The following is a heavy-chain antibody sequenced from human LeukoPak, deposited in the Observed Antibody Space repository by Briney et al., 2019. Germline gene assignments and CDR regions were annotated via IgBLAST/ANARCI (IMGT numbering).Heavy chain of an antibody. Sequence: SQTLSLTCAISGDSVSSNSAAWIWIRQSPSRGLEWLGMTYYRSKWYHDYAVSVKSRITVTSDTSKNQFSLQLNSVTPEDAAVYYCARTTQGIFDYWGQGTLVIVSS. D-gene: IGHD1-1*01. CDR1: GDSVSSNSAA. CDR2: TYYRSKWYH. CDR3: ARTTQGIFDY. J-gene: IGHJ4*02. V-gene: IGHV6-1*01.